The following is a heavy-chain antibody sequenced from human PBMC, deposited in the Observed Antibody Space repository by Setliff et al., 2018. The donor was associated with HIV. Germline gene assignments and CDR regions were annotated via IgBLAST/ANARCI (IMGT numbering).Heavy chain of an antibody. CDR3: ARQGNIVVVTSFDY. V-gene: IGHV4-59*08. J-gene: IGHJ4*02. Sequence: PSETLSLTCTVSGGSISVHYWSWPRQPPGKGLEWIGYMYASGSTDYNPSLKSRVTISVDTSKNQFSLRLNSVTAADTAVYYCARQGNIVVVTSFDYWGQGTLVTVSS. CDR1: GGSISVHY. CDR2: MYASGST. D-gene: IGHD2-21*02.